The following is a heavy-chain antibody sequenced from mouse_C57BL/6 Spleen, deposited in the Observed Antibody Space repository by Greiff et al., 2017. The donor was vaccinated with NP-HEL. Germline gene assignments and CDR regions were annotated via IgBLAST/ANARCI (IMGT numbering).Heavy chain of an antibody. V-gene: IGHV1-63*01. J-gene: IGHJ4*01. D-gene: IGHD3-1*01. CDR1: GYTFTNYW. CDR2: IYPGGGYT. CDR3: ARTSSMAMDY. Sequence: VKLMESGAELVRPGTSVKMSCKASGYTFTNYWIGWAKQRPGHGLEWIGDIYPGGGYTNYNEKFKGKATLTADKSSSTAYMQFSSLTSEDSAIYYCARTSSMAMDYWGQGTSVTVSS.